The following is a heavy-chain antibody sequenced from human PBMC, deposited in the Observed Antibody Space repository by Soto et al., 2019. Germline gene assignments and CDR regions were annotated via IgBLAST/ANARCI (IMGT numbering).Heavy chain of an antibody. D-gene: IGHD5-12*01. V-gene: IGHV3-23*01. CDR2: ISGRGGST. CDR1: GFTFSSYA. CDR3: AKEFLSGYEVGDFDF. J-gene: IGHJ4*02. Sequence: GGSLRLSCAASGFTFSSYAMSWVRQAPGKGLEWVSAISGRGGSTYYADSVRGRFTISRDNSKNTLFLQMNSLRAEDTAVYYCAKEFLSGYEVGDFDFWGQGTLVTVSS.